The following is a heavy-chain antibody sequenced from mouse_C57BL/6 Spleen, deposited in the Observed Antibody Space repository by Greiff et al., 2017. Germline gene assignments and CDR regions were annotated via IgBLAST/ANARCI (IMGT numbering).Heavy chain of an antibody. J-gene: IGHJ1*03. V-gene: IGHV5-4*01. CDR3: ARDEITTVYWYFDV. Sequence: EVKLVESGGGLVKPGGSLKLSCAASGFTFSSYAMSWVRQTPEKRLEWVATISDGGSYTYYPDNVKGRFTISRDNAKNNLYLQMSHLKSEDTAMYYCARDEITTVYWYFDVWGTGTTVTVSS. CDR1: GFTFSSYA. CDR2: ISDGGSYT. D-gene: IGHD2-4*01.